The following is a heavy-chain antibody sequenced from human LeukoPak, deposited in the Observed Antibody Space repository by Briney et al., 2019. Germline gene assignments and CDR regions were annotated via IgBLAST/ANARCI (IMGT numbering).Heavy chain of an antibody. CDR3: ARDLQGGYSKIDY. J-gene: IGHJ4*02. Sequence: GGSLRLSCAASVFTFSSYGMYWVRQAPGKGLEWVAFIRSDGNKKYYADSVKGRFTISRDNAKNSLYLQMNSLRAEDTAVYYCARDLQGGYSKIDYWGQGTLVTVSS. CDR2: IRSDGNKK. V-gene: IGHV3-30*02. D-gene: IGHD5-18*01. CDR1: VFTFSSYG.